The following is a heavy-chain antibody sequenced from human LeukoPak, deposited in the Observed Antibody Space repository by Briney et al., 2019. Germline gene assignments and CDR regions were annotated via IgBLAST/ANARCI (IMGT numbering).Heavy chain of an antibody. V-gene: IGHV4-39*01. D-gene: IGHD3-16*01. J-gene: IGHJ4*02. CDR3: ARLIPFTLGAAYFDY. CDR2: IYHSGST. Sequence: PSETLSLTCTGSGGSISSNSHFWGWIRQPPGKGLEWIGSIYHSGSTYYSPSLKTRVTISVDTSKNQFSLRLSSVTAADTAVYYCARLIPFTLGAAYFDYWGQGTLVTVSS. CDR1: GGSISSNSHF.